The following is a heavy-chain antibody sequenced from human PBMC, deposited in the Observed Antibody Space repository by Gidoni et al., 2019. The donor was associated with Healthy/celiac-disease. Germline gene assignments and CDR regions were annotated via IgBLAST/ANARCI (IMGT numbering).Heavy chain of an antibody. CDR3: ARGRISFDY. CDR1: GFTLRSYW. Sequence: EVQLAESGGGLVQPGGSLRLSCAASGFTLRSYWVSWVRQAPGKGLEWVDNIKQDGSEKDYVDTVKGRFTISRDNAKNSLYLQMNSLRAEDTAVYYCARGRISFDYWGQGTLVTVSS. J-gene: IGHJ4*02. CDR2: IKQDGSEK. V-gene: IGHV3-7*04. D-gene: IGHD3-3*02.